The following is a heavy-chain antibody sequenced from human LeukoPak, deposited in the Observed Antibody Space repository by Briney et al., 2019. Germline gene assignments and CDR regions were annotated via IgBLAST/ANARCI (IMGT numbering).Heavy chain of an antibody. CDR1: GYTFNNYD. CDR3: TRAWSGGSDAFDI. Sequence: VASVKVSCKASGYTFNNYDISRVRRATGQGLEWMGWMNPSSGNTGYAQKFQGRVTMTWSTSMTTAYMELSSLRSEDTAMYYCTRAWSGGSDAFDIWGQGTMVTVSS. CDR2: MNPSSGNT. J-gene: IGHJ3*02. V-gene: IGHV1-8*01. D-gene: IGHD3-3*01.